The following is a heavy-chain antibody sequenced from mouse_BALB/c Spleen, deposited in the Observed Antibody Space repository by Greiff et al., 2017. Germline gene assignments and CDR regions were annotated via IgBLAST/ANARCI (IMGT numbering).Heavy chain of an antibody. CDR1: GYSITSDYA. D-gene: IGHD2-5*01. CDR3: ARSSNYLYAMDY. V-gene: IGHV3-2*02. J-gene: IGHJ4*01. Sequence: VQLKESGPGLVKPSQSLSLTCTVTGYSITSDYAWNWIRQFPGNKLEWMGYISYSGSTSYNPSLKSRISITRDTSKNQFFLQLNSVTTEDTATYYCARSSNYLYAMDYWGQGTSVTVSS. CDR2: ISYSGST.